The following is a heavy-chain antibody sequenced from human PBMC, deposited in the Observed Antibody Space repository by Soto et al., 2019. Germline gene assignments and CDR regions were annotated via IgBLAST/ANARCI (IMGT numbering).Heavy chain of an antibody. V-gene: IGHV1-69*13. CDR2: IIPMLGTA. CDR3: ARSDGRSWNPYDAFDI. D-gene: IGHD1-1*01. J-gene: IGHJ3*02. Sequence: EASVKVSCKASGYTFTGYYMHWVRQAPGQGLEWMGGIIPMLGTAHYPQRFQGRVTITADESTSTAYMGLSSLRSEDTAVYYCARSDGRSWNPYDAFDIWCQGKVVTASS. CDR1: GYTFTGYY.